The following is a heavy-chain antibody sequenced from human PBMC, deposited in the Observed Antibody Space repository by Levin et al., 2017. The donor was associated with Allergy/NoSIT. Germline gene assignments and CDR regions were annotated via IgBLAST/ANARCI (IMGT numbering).Heavy chain of an antibody. D-gene: IGHD3-9*01. CDR2: IYPGDSDT. J-gene: IGHJ4*02. V-gene: IGHV5-51*01. CDR3: ARRYYDILTGDSYFDY. CDR1: GYSFTSYW. Sequence: KVSCKGSGYSFTSYWIGWVRQMPGKGLEWMGIIYPGDSDTRYSPSFQGQVTMSADKSISTAYLQWSSLKASDTAMYYCARRYYDILTGDSYFDYWGQGTLVTVSS.